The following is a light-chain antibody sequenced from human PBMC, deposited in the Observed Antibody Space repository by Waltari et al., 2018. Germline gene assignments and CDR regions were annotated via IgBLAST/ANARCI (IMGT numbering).Light chain of an antibody. V-gene: IGKV1-5*03. CDR3: QQYNSYHT. J-gene: IGKJ2*01. Sequence: DIQMTQSPSTLSASVGDRITITCRASQSISTWLAWYQQKPGKAPKLLIYKASNLESGVPSRFSGSGSGTEFTRTISSLQPDDFATYYCQQYNSYHTFGQGTKLEIK. CDR1: QSISTW. CDR2: KAS.